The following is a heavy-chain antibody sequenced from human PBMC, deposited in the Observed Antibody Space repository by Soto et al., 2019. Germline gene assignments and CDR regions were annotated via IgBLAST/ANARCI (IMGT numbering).Heavy chain of an antibody. Sequence: EVQLVESGGGLVKPGGSLRLSCAASGFTFSNAWMSWVRQAPGKGLEWVGRIKSKTDGGTTDYAAPVKGRFTISRDDSKNTLYLQMNSLKTEDTAVYYCTTRYYDLPGGLDVWGQGTTVTVSS. D-gene: IGHD3-3*01. J-gene: IGHJ6*02. CDR3: TTRYYDLPGGLDV. CDR2: IKSKTDGGTT. CDR1: GFTFSNAW. V-gene: IGHV3-15*01.